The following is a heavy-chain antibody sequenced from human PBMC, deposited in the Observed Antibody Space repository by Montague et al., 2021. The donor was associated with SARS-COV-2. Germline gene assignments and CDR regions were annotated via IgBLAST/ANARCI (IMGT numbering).Heavy chain of an antibody. V-gene: IGHV3-9*01. Sequence: SLRLSCAASGFTFDDYAMHWVRQAPGKGLEWVSGISWHSGSIGYADSVKGRFTISRDNAKNSLYLHMNSLRAEDTALYYCAKEDGSGSYYWGVFDYWGQGTLVTVSS. CDR2: ISWHSGSI. J-gene: IGHJ4*02. D-gene: IGHD3-10*01. CDR1: GFTFDDYA. CDR3: AKEDGSGSYYWGVFDY.